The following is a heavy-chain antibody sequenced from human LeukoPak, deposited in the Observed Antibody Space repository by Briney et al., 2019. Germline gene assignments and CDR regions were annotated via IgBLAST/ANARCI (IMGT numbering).Heavy chain of an antibody. Sequence: GGSLRLSCAASGFTFDDYTMHWVRQAPGKGLEWVSLISWDGGSTYYADSVKGRFTISRDNSKNSLYLQMNSLRSDDTAVYYCARDVETHSYGLGHDAFDIWGQGTMVTVSS. CDR1: GFTFDDYT. CDR2: ISWDGGST. CDR3: ARDVETHSYGLGHDAFDI. D-gene: IGHD5-18*01. J-gene: IGHJ3*02. V-gene: IGHV3-43*01.